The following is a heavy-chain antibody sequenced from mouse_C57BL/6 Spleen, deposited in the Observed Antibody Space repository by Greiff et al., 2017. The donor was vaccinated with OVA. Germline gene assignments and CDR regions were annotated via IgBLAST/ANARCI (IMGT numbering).Heavy chain of an antibody. V-gene: IGHV2-6-2*01. D-gene: IGHD4-1*01. J-gene: IGHJ2*01. CDR1: GFSLTSYG. CDR2: IWSDGST. Sequence: LVAPSQSLSITCTVSGFSLTSYGVHWVRQPPGKGLEWLVVIWSDGSTTYNSALKSRLSISKDNSKSQVFLKMNSLQTDDTAMYYCARHSNWDPYYFDYWGQGTTLTVSS. CDR3: ARHSNWDPYYFDY.